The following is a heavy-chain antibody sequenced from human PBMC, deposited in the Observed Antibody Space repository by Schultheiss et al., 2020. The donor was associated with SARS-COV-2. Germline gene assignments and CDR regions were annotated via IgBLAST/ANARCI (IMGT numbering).Heavy chain of an antibody. V-gene: IGHV4-4*07. CDR1: GGSIDSYY. CDR2: IYTSGST. CDR3: ASVPNSNWNDGY. J-gene: IGHJ4*02. Sequence: SQTLSLTCTVSGGSIDSYYWSWIRQPAGKGLEWIGRIYTSGSTYYNPSLKSRVTISVDTSKNQFSLKLSSVTAADTAVYYCASVPNSNWNDGYWGQGTLVTVSS. D-gene: IGHD1-20*01.